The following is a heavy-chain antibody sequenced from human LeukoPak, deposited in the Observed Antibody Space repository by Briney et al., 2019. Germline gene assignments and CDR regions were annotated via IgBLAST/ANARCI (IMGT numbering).Heavy chain of an antibody. V-gene: IGHV4-59*11. CDR1: GGSISSHY. J-gene: IGHJ6*03. D-gene: IGHD2-15*01. CDR2: IYYSGST. Sequence: SETLSLTCIVSGGSISSHYWSWIRQPPGKGLEWIGYIYYSGSTNYNPSLKSRVTISVDTSKNQFSLKLSSVTAADTAVYYCARVNAGGACSGGSCYYYYYYMDVWGKGTTVTVSS. CDR3: ARVNAGGACSGGSCYYYYYYMDV.